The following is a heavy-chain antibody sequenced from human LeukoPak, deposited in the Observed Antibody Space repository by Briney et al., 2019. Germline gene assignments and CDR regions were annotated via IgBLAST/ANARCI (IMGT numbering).Heavy chain of an antibody. CDR1: GGSISSYY. D-gene: IGHD3-22*01. J-gene: IGHJ4*02. V-gene: IGHV4-59*08. CDR2: IYYSGGT. Sequence: SETLSLTCTVSGGSISSYYWSWIRQPPGKGLEWIGYIYYSGGTNYNPSLKSRVTISVDTSKNQFSLKLSSVTAADTAVYYCARGVGYYWSNEPYYFDYWGQGTLVTVSS. CDR3: ARGVGYYWSNEPYYFDY.